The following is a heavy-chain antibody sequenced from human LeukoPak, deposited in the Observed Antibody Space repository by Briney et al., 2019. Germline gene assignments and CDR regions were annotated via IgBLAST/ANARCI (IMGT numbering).Heavy chain of an antibody. CDR1: GDTFTGYS. J-gene: IGHJ4*02. CDR2: INPNNGGA. V-gene: IGHV1-2*02. CDR3: ARLPLLLENFDY. Sequence: ASVKVSCKAPGDTFTGYSMHWVRQAPGQGLEWMGWINPNNGGANYAQKFQGRVTMTRDTSISTAYLELSSLRSDDTAVYYCARLPLLLENFDYWGQGTLVTVSS. D-gene: IGHD5-24*01.